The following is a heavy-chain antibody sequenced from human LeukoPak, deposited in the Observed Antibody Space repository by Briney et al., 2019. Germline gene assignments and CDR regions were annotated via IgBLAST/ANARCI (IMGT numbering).Heavy chain of an antibody. CDR3: ARDPEKFIVATID. CDR1: GGSISSSYY. V-gene: IGHV4-39*07. CDR2: IYHRGST. D-gene: IGHD5-12*01. Sequence: SETLSLTCIVSGGSISSSYYWGWIRQPPGKGLEWIGKIYHRGSTYYNPSLKSRVTISVDASKNQFSLKLNSVAAADTAVYYCARDPEKFIVATIDWGQGTLVTVSS. J-gene: IGHJ4*02.